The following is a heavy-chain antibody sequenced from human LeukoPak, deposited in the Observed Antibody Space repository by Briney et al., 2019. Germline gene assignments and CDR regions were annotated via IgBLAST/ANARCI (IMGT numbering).Heavy chain of an antibody. V-gene: IGHV3-48*03. D-gene: IGHD6-19*01. Sequence: PGGSLRLSCAASGFTFSSYEMNWVRQAPGKGLEWVSYISSSGSTIYYADSVKGRFTISRDNAKNSLYLQMNSLRAEDTAVYYCARNPPTYSSGWNLHTYYFDYWGQGTLVTASS. CDR2: ISSSGSTI. CDR3: ARNPPTYSSGWNLHTYYFDY. J-gene: IGHJ4*02. CDR1: GFTFSSYE.